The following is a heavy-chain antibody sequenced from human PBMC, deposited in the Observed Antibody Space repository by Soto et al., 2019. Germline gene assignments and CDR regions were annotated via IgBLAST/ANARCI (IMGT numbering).Heavy chain of an antibody. CDR3: AHSPIQYSSSWSHFDY. D-gene: IGHD6-13*01. CDR1: GFSLSNARMG. J-gene: IGHJ4*02. V-gene: IGHV2-26*01. CDR2: IFSNDEK. Sequence: SGPTLVNPTETLTLTCTVSGFSLSNARMGVSWIRQPPGKALEWLAHIFSNDEKSYSPSLKSRLTITKDTSKNQVVLTMTNMDPVDTATYYCAHSPIQYSSSWSHFDYCGQGTLVTVSS.